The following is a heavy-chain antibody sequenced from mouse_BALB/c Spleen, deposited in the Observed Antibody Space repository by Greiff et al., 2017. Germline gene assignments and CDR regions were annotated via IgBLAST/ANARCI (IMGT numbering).Heavy chain of an antibody. Sequence: QVHVKQSGAELVRPGASVKLSCKASGYTFTSYWINWVKQRPGQGLEWIGNIYPSDSYTNYNQKFKDKATLTVDKSSSTAYMQLSSPTSEDSAVYYCTRQLGPYYAMDYWGQGTSVTVSS. CDR1: GYTFTSYW. D-gene: IGHD3-1*01. CDR3: TRQLGPYYAMDY. CDR2: IYPSDSYT. V-gene: IGHV1-69*02. J-gene: IGHJ4*01.